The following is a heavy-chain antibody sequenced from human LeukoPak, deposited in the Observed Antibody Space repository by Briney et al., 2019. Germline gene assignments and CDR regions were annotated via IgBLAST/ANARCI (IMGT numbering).Heavy chain of an antibody. CDR3: ARDDVRMGFDH. Sequence: PGRSLRLSCAASGFTFSTFAMHWVRQTPGKGLAWVALISDDGSNKYYADSVKGRFTVSRDNSKNTLFLQMNSLRTEDTAVFYCARDDVRMGFDHWGQGTLVTVSS. CDR2: ISDDGSNK. V-gene: IGHV3-30*14. CDR1: GFTFSTFA. J-gene: IGHJ4*02. D-gene: IGHD2-8*01.